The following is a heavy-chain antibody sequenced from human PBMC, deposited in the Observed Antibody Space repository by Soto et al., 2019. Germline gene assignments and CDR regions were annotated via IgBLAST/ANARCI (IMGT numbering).Heavy chain of an antibody. V-gene: IGHV1-69*13. CDR1: GGTFSSYA. Sequence: ASVKVSCKASGGTFSSYAISWVRQAPGQGLEWMGGIIPIFGTANYAQKFQGRVTITADESTSTAYMELSSLRSEDTAVYYCARDHVVVVPAATQVPYNWFDPWGQGTLVTVSS. CDR3: ARDHVVVVPAATQVPYNWFDP. CDR2: IIPIFGTA. D-gene: IGHD2-2*01. J-gene: IGHJ5*02.